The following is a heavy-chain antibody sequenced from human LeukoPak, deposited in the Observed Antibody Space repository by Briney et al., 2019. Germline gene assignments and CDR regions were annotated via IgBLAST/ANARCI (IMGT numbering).Heavy chain of an antibody. CDR1: GFTFSSYG. Sequence: QPGGSLRLSCAASGFTFSSYGLHWVRQAPGKGLEWVAFIRFDGSNKYHADSVKGRFTISRDNAKNTLYLQMNSLRAEDTAVYYCAKDYEDGVPGAFNWLDSWGQGTLATVSS. CDR3: AKDYEDGVPGAFNWLDS. J-gene: IGHJ5*01. CDR2: IRFDGSNK. V-gene: IGHV3-30*02. D-gene: IGHD2-2*01.